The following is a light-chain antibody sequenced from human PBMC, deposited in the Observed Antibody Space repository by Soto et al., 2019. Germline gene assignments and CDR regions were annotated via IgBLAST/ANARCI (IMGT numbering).Light chain of an antibody. CDR3: QQCRNWPLT. J-gene: IGKJ4*01. Sequence: ELVMTQSPATLSVSPGEGATLSCKASQNVYNNLAWYQQRPGQPPRLLIDDASTRATGISARFSGSGYGTELTLTISSLQSEDFAVYFCQQCRNWPLTFGGGTKVDIK. V-gene: IGKV3-15*01. CDR1: QNVYNN. CDR2: DAS.